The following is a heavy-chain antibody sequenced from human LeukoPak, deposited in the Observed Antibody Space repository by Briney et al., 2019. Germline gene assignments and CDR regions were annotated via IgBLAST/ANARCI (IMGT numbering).Heavy chain of an antibody. CDR1: GGTFSSYA. J-gene: IGHJ6*02. Sequence: GASVTVSCKASGGTFSSYAISWVRQAPGQGLEWMGWISAYDGNTNYAQKLQGRVTMTTDTSTSTAYMELRSLRSDDTAVYYCASGIFPDVWGQGTTVTVSS. D-gene: IGHD2-21*01. CDR3: ASGIFPDV. CDR2: ISAYDGNT. V-gene: IGHV1-18*01.